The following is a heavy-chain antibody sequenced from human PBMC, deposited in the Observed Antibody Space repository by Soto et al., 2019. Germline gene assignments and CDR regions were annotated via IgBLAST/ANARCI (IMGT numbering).Heavy chain of an antibody. Sequence: GESLKISCKGSGYSFTSYWIGWVRQMPGKGLEWMGIIYPGDSDTRYSPSFQGQVTISADKSISTAYLQWSSLKASDTAMYYCARLVLYYYDSSGYYYGYYFDYWGQGTLVTVSS. CDR1: GYSFTSYW. CDR2: IYPGDSDT. CDR3: ARLVLYYYDSSGYYYGYYFDY. D-gene: IGHD3-22*01. V-gene: IGHV5-51*01. J-gene: IGHJ4*02.